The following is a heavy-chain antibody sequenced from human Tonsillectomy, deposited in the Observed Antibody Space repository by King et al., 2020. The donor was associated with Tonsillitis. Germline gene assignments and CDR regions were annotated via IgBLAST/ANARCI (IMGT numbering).Heavy chain of an antibody. J-gene: IGHJ6*02. D-gene: IGHD4-17*01. Sequence: VQLVESGGGVVQPGRSLRLSCAASGFTFSSYGMHWVRQAPGKGLEWVAVISYDGSNKYYADSVKGRFTISRDNSKNTLYLQMNSLRAEDTAVYYCANSHYPYYGDYNRYGMDVWGPGTTVTVSS. CDR3: ANSHYPYYGDYNRYGMDV. V-gene: IGHV3-30*18. CDR1: GFTFSSYG. CDR2: ISYDGSNK.